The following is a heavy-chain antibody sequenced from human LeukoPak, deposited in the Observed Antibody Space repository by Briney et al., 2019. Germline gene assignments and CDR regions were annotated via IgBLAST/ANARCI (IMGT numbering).Heavy chain of an antibody. D-gene: IGHD6-6*01. V-gene: IGHV4-39*01. Sequence: SETLSLTCTVSGGSISSNRNYWAWIRQPPGRGLEWIVSISYGGSTYYSPSLKSPVTISVDTSKNQFSLKLSSLTAADTAVYYCARHGPYSNSRDAFDMWGQGTMVTVSS. J-gene: IGHJ3*02. CDR3: ARHGPYSNSRDAFDM. CDR2: ISYGGST. CDR1: GGSISSNRNY.